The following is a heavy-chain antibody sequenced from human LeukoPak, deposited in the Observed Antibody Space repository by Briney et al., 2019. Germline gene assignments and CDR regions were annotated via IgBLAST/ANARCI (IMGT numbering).Heavy chain of an antibody. CDR3: AREYYGTFEF. CDR1: GDSITSSSYY. CDR2: VFQSVAT. D-gene: IGHD3-10*01. Sequence: SETLSLTCAVSGDSITSSSYYWAWIRQPPGKGLEWIGSVFQSVATYYNPSLQGRVTMSKDTSKNQCSLKLSSVTAADTAVYYCAREYYGTFEFWGQGTLVPVSP. J-gene: IGHJ4*02. V-gene: IGHV4-39*01.